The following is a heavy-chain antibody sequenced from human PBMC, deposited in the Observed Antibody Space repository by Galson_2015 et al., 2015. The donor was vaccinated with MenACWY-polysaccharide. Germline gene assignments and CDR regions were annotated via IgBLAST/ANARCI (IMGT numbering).Heavy chain of an antibody. CDR2: INPNSGGT. Sequence: SVKVSCKASGYTFTGYYMHWVRQAPGQGLKWMGWINPNSGGTNYAQEFQGRVTMTRDTSISTAYMELSRLTSDDTAVYYCARVPISTAGSLSGQGTMVTVSP. CDR1: GYTFTGYY. V-gene: IGHV1-2*02. CDR3: ARVPISTAGSL. D-gene: IGHD6-13*01. J-gene: IGHJ3*01.